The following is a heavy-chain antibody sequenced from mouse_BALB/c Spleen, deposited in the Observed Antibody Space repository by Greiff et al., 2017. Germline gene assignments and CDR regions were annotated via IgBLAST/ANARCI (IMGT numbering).Heavy chain of an antibody. J-gene: IGHJ3*01. CDR1: GFNIKDYY. V-gene: IGHV14-4*02. CDR2: IDPENGDT. D-gene: IGHD1-1*01. CDR3: NYGSSYGGFAY. Sequence: VQLQQSGAELVRPGALVKLSCKASGFNIKDYYMHWVKQRPEQGLEWIGWIDPENGDTEYAPKFQGKATMTADTSSNTAYLQLSSLTSEDTAVYYCNYGSSYGGFAYWGQGTLVTVSA.